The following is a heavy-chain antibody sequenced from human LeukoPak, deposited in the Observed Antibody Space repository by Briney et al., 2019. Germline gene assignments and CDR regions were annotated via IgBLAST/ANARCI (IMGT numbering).Heavy chain of an antibody. V-gene: IGHV4-59*08. Sequence: PSETLSLTCTVSGGSISSYYWSWIRQPPGKGLEWIGYIYYSGSTNYNPSLKSRVTISVDTSKNQFFLKLSSVTAADTAVYYCAGGLWFGEFSYWGQGTLVTIST. CDR2: IYYSGST. CDR1: GGSISSYY. CDR3: AGGLWFGEFSY. J-gene: IGHJ4*02. D-gene: IGHD3-10*01.